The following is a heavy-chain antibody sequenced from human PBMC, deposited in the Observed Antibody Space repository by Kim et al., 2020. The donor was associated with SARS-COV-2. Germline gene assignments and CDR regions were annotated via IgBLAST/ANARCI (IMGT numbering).Heavy chain of an antibody. Sequence: SETLSLTCTVSGGSISSSSYYWGWIRQPPGKGLEWIGSIYNSRSTYYNPSLKSRVIITVHTYKNQFSLKLSPVTAADTVVYYRTSAGDFEGSATYSIRY. CDR2: IYNSRST. V-gene: IGHV4-39*07. CDR3: TSAGDFEGSATYSIRY. CDR1: GGSISSSSYY. J-gene: IGHJ2*01. D-gene: IGHD3-10*01.